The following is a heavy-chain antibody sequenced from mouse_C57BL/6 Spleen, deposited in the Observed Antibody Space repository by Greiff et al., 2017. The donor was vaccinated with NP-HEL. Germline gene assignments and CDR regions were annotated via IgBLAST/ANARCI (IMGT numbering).Heavy chain of an antibody. CDR1: GFNIKDDY. J-gene: IGHJ2*01. Sequence: VQLQQSGAELVRPGASVKLSCTASGFNIKDDYMHWVKQRPEQGLEWIGWIDPENGDTEYASKLQGKATITADTSSNTAYLQLSSLTSEDTAVYYCTTGRRGDWGQGTTLTVSS. CDR3: TTGRRGD. V-gene: IGHV14-4*01. CDR2: IDPENGDT.